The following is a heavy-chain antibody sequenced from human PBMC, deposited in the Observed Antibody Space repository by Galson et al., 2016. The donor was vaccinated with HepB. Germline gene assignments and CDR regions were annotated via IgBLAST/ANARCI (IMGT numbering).Heavy chain of an antibody. J-gene: IGHJ4*02. CDR1: GYTFTDYY. D-gene: IGHD1-26*01. Sequence: SVKVSCKASGYTFTDYYVHWVRQAPGQGLEWMGCIYPNSGDTKYAQKFQGRVTMTRDTSISTAYMELRRLRSDDTAMYYCARGRLRGGSLPKYYFDYWGLGTLVTVSS. CDR3: ARGRLRGGSLPKYYFDY. CDR2: IYPNSGDT. V-gene: IGHV1-2*02.